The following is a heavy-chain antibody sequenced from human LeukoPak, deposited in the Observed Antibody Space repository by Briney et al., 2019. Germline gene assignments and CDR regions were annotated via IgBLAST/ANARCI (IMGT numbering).Heavy chain of an antibody. V-gene: IGHV1-18*01. J-gene: IGHJ3*02. Sequence: GASVEVSCKASGYTFTSYGISWVRQAPGQGLEWMGWISAYNGNTNYAQKLQGRVTMTTDTSTSTAYMELRSLRSDDTAVYYCARDWEYSYGRSRLDAFDIWGQGTMVTASS. CDR3: ARDWEYSYGRSRLDAFDI. CDR1: GYTFTSYG. CDR2: ISAYNGNT. D-gene: IGHD5-18*01.